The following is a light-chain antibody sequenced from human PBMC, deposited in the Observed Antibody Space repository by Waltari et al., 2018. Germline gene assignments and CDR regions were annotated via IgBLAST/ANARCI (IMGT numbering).Light chain of an antibody. J-gene: IGKJ4*01. CDR3: QQYTIYPLT. CDR1: QSITDW. V-gene: IGKV1-5*03. CDR2: KAS. Sequence: DVQMTQSPVTLSASVGDRVTITCRASQSITDWLAWYQQKPGKAPKLLIYKASTLESGVPSRFIGTRSGTEFTLTISNLQPDDFATYYCQQYTIYPLTFGGGTKVAI.